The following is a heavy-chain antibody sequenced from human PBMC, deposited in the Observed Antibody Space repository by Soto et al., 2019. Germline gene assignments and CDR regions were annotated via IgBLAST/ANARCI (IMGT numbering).Heavy chain of an antibody. D-gene: IGHD3-10*01. CDR3: ARSLDVFLWLGELLSLGFDS. CDR1: GFNFNIHA. CDR2: MSPGGNSQ. Sequence: QVQLMESGGGVVQSGGSLRLSCAAPGFNFNIHALHWIRQAPGEGLEWVAVMSPGGNSQYYAASVRGRFGISRDNSKNTLDLQMNSLRAEDTAVYYCARSLDVFLWLGELLSLGFDSWGQGTLVTASS. J-gene: IGHJ4*02. V-gene: IGHV3-30*09.